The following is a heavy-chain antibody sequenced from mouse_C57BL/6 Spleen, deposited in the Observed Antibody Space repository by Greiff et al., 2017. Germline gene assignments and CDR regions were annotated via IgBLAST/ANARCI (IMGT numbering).Heavy chain of an antibody. Sequence: QVQLKESGAELVRPGSSVKLSCKASGYTFTSYWMDWVKQRPGQGLEWIGNIYPSDSETHYNQKFKDKATLTVDKSSSTAYMQLSSLTSEDSAVYYCARSNYGSRFAYWGQGTLVTVSA. CDR3: ARSNYGSRFAY. V-gene: IGHV1-61*01. D-gene: IGHD1-1*01. CDR2: IYPSDSET. J-gene: IGHJ3*01. CDR1: GYTFTSYW.